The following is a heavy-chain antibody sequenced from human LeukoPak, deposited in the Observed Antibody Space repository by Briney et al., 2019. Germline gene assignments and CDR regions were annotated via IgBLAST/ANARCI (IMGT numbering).Heavy chain of an antibody. CDR2: INHSGST. Sequence: SETLSLTCAVYGGSFSGYYWSWIRQPPGKGLEWIGEINHSGSTNYNPSLKSRVTISVDTSKNQFSLKLSSVTAADTAVYYCARGSGGNSGFDYWGQGTLVTVSS. J-gene: IGHJ4*02. CDR3: ARGSGGNSGFDY. V-gene: IGHV4-34*01. D-gene: IGHD2-21*02. CDR1: GGSFSGYY.